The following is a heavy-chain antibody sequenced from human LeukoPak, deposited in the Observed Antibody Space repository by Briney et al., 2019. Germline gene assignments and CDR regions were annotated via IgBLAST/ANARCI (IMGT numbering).Heavy chain of an antibody. D-gene: IGHD2-15*01. V-gene: IGHV1-46*03. Sequence: ASGKLSCKASGSTFTTYSMHWGRQAPGQGLEWRGGISLSGGNTIYAKKFKGRAAMARDTSTSTVYMELSSLRSEDTAVYYCARKCVDRGPTLLDYWGQGTLVTASS. CDR2: ISLSGGNT. CDR1: GSTFTTYS. CDR3: ARKCVDRGPTLLDY. J-gene: IGHJ4*02.